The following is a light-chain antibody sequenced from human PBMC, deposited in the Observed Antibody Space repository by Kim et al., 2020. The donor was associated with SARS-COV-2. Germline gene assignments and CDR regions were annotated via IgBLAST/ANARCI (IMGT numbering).Light chain of an antibody. Sequence: VALGQTVRITCPGDSLRSYYATWYQQKPGQAPILVIYGKNNRPSGIPDRFSGSSSGNTASLTITGTQAGDEADYCCNSRDSNDNVVFGGGTQLTVL. CDR1: SLRSYY. J-gene: IGLJ2*01. V-gene: IGLV3-19*01. CDR2: GKN. CDR3: NSRDSNDNVV.